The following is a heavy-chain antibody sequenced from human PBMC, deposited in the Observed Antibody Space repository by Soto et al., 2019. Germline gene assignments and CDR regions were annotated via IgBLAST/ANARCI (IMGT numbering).Heavy chain of an antibody. D-gene: IGHD4-17*01. V-gene: IGHV4-31*03. CDR1: GGSISSGGYY. Sequence: SETLSLTCTVSGGSISSGGYYWSWIRQHPGKGLEWIGYIYYSGSTNYNPSLKSRVTISVDTSKNQFSLKLSSVTAADTAVYYCARALTTVTTQNHYFDYWGQGTLVTVSS. CDR3: ARALTTVTTQNHYFDY. J-gene: IGHJ4*02. CDR2: IYYSGST.